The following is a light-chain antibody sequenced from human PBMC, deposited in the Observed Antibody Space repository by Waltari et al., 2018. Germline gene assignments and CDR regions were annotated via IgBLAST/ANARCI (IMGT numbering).Light chain of an antibody. CDR1: QTINHY. CDR3: QQRFIWPPLT. J-gene: IGKJ4*01. Sequence: EIVLTQSPATLSLSPGERVTLSCRASQTINHYLAWYQQKPGQAPRLLIYDASNRATGIPARFSGSGSCTDFSLTISSLEPEDFSVYYCQQRFIWPPLTFGGGTKLEIK. V-gene: IGKV3-11*01. CDR2: DAS.